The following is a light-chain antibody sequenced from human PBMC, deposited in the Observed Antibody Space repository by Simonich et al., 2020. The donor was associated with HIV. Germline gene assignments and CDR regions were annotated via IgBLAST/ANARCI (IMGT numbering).Light chain of an antibody. CDR1: QSVLYRSNNKNY. Sequence: DIVMTQSPDSLTVSLGERATINCKSSQSVLYRSNNKNYLAWYQQKPGQPPKLLIYWASTRESGVPDRFSGSGSGPDFNLTISSLQAEDVAVYYCQQYYSTPLTFGGGTKVEIK. J-gene: IGKJ4*01. CDR3: QQYYSTPLT. CDR2: WAS. V-gene: IGKV4-1*01.